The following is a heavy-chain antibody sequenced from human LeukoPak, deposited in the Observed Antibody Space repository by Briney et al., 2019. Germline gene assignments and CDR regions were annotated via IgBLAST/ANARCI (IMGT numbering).Heavy chain of an antibody. Sequence: GKSLRLSCATSGFTFNDYTIHWVRQAPGKGLGWVAVISCDGSNKYYADSVKGRFTISRDTSKNTLYLQMNSLRAEDTAIYFCARELWFGELFFAYWGQGTLVPVSS. J-gene: IGHJ4*02. CDR2: ISCDGSNK. CDR1: GFTFNDYT. V-gene: IGHV3-30*04. CDR3: ARELWFGELFFAY. D-gene: IGHD3-10*01.